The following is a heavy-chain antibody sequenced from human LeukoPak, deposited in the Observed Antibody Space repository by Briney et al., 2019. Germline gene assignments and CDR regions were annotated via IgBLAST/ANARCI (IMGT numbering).Heavy chain of an antibody. Sequence: SVKVSCKASGGTFSSYAISWVRQAPGQGLEWMGGIIPIFGTANYAQKFQGRVTITTDESTSTAYMELSSLRSEDTAVYYCARVMGFDYGDYAYYFDYWGQGTLVTVSS. CDR3: ARVMGFDYGDYAYYFDY. V-gene: IGHV1-69*05. CDR2: IIPIFGTA. D-gene: IGHD4-17*01. J-gene: IGHJ4*02. CDR1: GGTFSSYA.